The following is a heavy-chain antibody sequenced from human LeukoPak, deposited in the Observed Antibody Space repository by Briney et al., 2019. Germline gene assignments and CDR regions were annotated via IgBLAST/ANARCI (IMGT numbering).Heavy chain of an antibody. CDR2: IYHSGST. V-gene: IGHV4-38-2*01. Sequence: SETLSLTCAVSGYCISSGYYWGWIRQPPGKGLEWIGSIYHSGSTYYNPSLKSRVTISVDTSKNQFSLKLSSVTAADTAVYYCARGPNGMSYSSGWYGSYYYYYYMDVWGKGTTVTVSS. D-gene: IGHD6-19*01. CDR3: ARGPNGMSYSSGWYGSYYYYYYMDV. CDR1: GYCISSGYY. J-gene: IGHJ6*03.